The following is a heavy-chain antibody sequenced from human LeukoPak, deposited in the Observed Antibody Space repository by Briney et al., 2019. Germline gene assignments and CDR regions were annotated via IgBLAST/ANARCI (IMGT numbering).Heavy chain of an antibody. J-gene: IGHJ4*02. CDR3: AKEKLAWRYFDY. CDR1: GLTVSSNY. Sequence: PGGSLRLSCAASGLTVSSNYMSWVRQAPGKGLEWVSAISGSGGSTYYADSVKGRFTISRDNSKNTLYLQMNSLRAEDTAVYYCAKEKLAWRYFDYWGQGTLVTVSS. CDR2: ISGSGGST. V-gene: IGHV3-23*01.